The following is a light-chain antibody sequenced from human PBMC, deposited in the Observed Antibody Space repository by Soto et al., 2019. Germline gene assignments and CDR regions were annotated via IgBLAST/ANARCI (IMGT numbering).Light chain of an antibody. CDR2: DDS. J-gene: IGLJ1*01. CDR3: HVWDSSSGHYI. Sequence: SYDVTQPSSETLELGQTARISCEGNNIGRKSVHWYQQKPGRAPVVVVYDDSDRPSGIPERFSGANSGDTATLTISRVEAGDEAEYYCHVWDSSSGHYIFGTGTKV. CDR1: NIGRKS. V-gene: IGLV3-21*02.